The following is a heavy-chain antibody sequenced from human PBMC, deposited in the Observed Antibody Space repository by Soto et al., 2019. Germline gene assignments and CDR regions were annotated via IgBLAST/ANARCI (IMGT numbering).Heavy chain of an antibody. CDR3: AKGDLFVGGTIYGMDV. CDR1: LSSYA. D-gene: IGHD3-16*01. J-gene: IGHJ6*02. Sequence: EVHLLESGGGLVQPGGSLRLSCAVSLSSYAMTWVRQAPGKGLEWVAGISVSGGSTNYAVSVKGRFTTSRDNDKNTVYLQMNSLRAEDTAVYYCAKGDLFVGGTIYGMDVWGQGTTVTVSS. V-gene: IGHV3-23*01. CDR2: ISVSGGST.